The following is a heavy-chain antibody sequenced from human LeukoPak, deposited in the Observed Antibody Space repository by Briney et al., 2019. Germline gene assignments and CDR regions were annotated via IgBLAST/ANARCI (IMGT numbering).Heavy chain of an antibody. J-gene: IGHJ4*02. V-gene: IGHV4-59*08. CDR1: GGSSSDYY. D-gene: IGHD3-16*02. Sequence: SETLSLTCTVSGGSSSDYYWSWIRQPPGKGLEGIGYIYYRGGTNYNPSLERRVTISGDTSKNEFSLKLTSVTAADTAVYYCARHTSFHFDNWGQGTLVTVSS. CDR2: IYYRGGT. CDR3: ARHTSFHFDN.